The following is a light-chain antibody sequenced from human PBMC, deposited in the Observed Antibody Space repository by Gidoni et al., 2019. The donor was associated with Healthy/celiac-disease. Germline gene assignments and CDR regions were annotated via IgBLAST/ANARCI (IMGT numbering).Light chain of an antibody. CDR1: QSVSSY. CDR2: DAS. V-gene: IGKV3-11*01. CDR3: QQRSNWPPGYT. Sequence: EIVLTQSPATLSLSPVERATLSCRASQSVSSYLAWYQQKPGQAPSLLIYDASNRATGIPVRFSGSGSGTDFTLTISSLEPEDFAVYYCQQRSNWPPGYTFGQGTKLEIK. J-gene: IGKJ2*01.